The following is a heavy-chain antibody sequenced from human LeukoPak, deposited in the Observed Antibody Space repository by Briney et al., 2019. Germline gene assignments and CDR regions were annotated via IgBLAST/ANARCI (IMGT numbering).Heavy chain of an antibody. CDR2: TTSSSSYI. CDR1: GFTFSSYN. V-gene: IGHV3-21*04. D-gene: IGHD6-13*01. J-gene: IGHJ4*02. CDR3: AKDAAAAGSAYYFEY. Sequence: GGSLRLSCAASGFTFSSYNMNWVRQAPGKGLEWVSSTTSSSSYIYYADSVKGRFTISRDNAKNSLYLQMNSLRADDTAIYYCAKDAAAAGSAYYFEYWGQGTLVTVSS.